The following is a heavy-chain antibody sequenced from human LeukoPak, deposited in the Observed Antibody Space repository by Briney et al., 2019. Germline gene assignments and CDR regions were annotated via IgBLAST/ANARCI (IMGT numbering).Heavy chain of an antibody. Sequence: SETLSLTCAVYGGSFSGYYWSWIRQPPGKGLEWIGEINHSGSTNYNPSLKSRVTISVDTSKNQFSLKLSSVTAADTAVYHCARLLAGCPGGRCRAHFDYWGQGTLVTVSS. V-gene: IGHV4-34*01. J-gene: IGHJ4*02. D-gene: IGHD2-15*01. CDR2: INHSGST. CDR1: GGSFSGYY. CDR3: ARLLAGCPGGRCRAHFDY.